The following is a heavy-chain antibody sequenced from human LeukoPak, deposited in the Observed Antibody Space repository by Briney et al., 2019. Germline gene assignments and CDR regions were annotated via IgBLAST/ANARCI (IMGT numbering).Heavy chain of an antibody. CDR3: ARDRWHCRVNCDSVYYFALDV. D-gene: IGHD2-15*01. CDR2: INRGNGDT. V-gene: IGHV1-3*01. Sequence: ASVKVSCKGSGYTFTNYAIHWVRQAPGQSLEWLGWINRGNGDTKYSQDFQGRVTINTDTSAATAYVELNSLTSEDTAVYYCARDRWHCRVNCDSVYYFALDVWGQGTTVTVSS. CDR1: GYTFTNYA. J-gene: IGHJ6*02.